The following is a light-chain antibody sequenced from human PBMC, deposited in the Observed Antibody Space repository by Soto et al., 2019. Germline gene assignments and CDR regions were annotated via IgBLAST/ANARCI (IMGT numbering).Light chain of an antibody. CDR3: CSYAGSSTSGV. Sequence: QSALTQPASVSGSPGQSITISCTGTSSDVGSYNLVSWYQQHPGKAPKLMIYEVSKRPSGVSNRFSGSKSGNTASLTISGLQAEDEADYYCCSYAGSSTSGVXGGGTKLTVL. CDR1: SSDVGSYNL. J-gene: IGLJ3*02. V-gene: IGLV2-23*02. CDR2: EVS.